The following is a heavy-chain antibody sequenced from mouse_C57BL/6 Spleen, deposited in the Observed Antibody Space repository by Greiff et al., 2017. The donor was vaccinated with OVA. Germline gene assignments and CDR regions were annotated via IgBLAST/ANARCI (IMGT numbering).Heavy chain of an antibody. V-gene: IGHV6-3*01. CDR1: GFTFSNYW. Sequence: EVMLVESGGGLVQPGGSMKLSCVASGFTFSNYWMNWVRQSPEKGLEWVAQIRLKSDNYATHYAESVKGRFTISRDDSKSSVYLQMNNLRAEDTGIYYCTIYYGNYDWFAYWGQGTLVTVSA. D-gene: IGHD2-1*01. J-gene: IGHJ3*01. CDR3: TIYYGNYDWFAY. CDR2: IRLKSDNYAT.